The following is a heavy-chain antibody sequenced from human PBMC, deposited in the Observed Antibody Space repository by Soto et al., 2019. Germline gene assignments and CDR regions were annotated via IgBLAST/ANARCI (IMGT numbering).Heavy chain of an antibody. CDR1: GYTFTSYG. V-gene: IGHV1-18*01. J-gene: IGHJ4*02. Sequence: QVRLEQSGPEVKKTGASVKVSCKASGYTFTSYGISWVRQAPGQGLEWMGWINIYSGDANYAQSFQDRGPLTRATSTNTVYMEMRTLRSDDTAVYYCARALYYYDNSGLAYWGQGTLVTVSS. CDR3: ARALYYYDNSGLAY. CDR2: INIYSGDA. D-gene: IGHD3-22*01.